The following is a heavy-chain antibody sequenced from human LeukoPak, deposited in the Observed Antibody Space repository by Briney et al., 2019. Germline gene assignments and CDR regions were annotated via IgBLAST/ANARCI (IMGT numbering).Heavy chain of an antibody. D-gene: IGHD3-22*01. CDR2: IIPIFGTA. CDR1: GGTFSSYA. V-gene: IGHV1-69*05. J-gene: IGHJ4*02. Sequence: ASVKVSCKASGGTFSSYAISWVRQAPGQGLEWMGGIIPIFGTANYAQKFQGRVTITTDESTSTAYMELSSLRSEDTAVYYCATDTYDSSGYSFDYWGQGTLVTVSS. CDR3: ATDTYDSSGYSFDY.